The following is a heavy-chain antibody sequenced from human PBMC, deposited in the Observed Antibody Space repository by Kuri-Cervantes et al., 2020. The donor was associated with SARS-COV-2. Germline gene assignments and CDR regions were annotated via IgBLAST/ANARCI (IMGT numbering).Heavy chain of an antibody. Sequence: ASVKVSCKVSGYTLTELSMHWVRQAPGKGLEWMGSFDPEDGETIYAQKFQGRVTMTEDTSTDTAYMELSSLRSEDTAVYYCATDFGYSSSSHADYWGQGTLVTVSS. CDR1: GYTLTELS. D-gene: IGHD6-6*01. V-gene: IGHV1-24*01. CDR2: FDPEDGET. CDR3: ATDFGYSSSSHADY. J-gene: IGHJ4*02.